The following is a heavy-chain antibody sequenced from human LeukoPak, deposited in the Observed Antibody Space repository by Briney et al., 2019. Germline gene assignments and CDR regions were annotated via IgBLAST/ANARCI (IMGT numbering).Heavy chain of an antibody. V-gene: IGHV4-30-2*03. J-gene: IGHJ3*02. CDR2: IYHSGST. D-gene: IGHD2-2*01. CDR1: GGSISSGGYY. CDR3: ARLPIVVVPSTSFDI. Sequence: SSETLSLTCTVSGGSISSGGYYWSWIRQPPGKGLEWIGYIYHSGSTYYNPSLKSRVTISVDTSKNQFSLKLSSVTAADTAVYYCARLPIVVVPSTSFDIWGQGTMVTVSS.